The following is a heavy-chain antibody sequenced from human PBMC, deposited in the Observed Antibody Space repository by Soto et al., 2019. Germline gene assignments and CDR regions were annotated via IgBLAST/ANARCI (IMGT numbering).Heavy chain of an antibody. CDR2: ISSSSSYI. CDR3: ARGRDHYYYYYYMDV. J-gene: IGHJ6*03. Sequence: ESGGGLVKPGGSLRLSCAASGFTFSSYSMNWVRQAPGKGLEWVSSISSSSSYIYYADSVKGRFTISRDNAKNSLYLQMNSLRAEDTAVYYCARGRDHYYYYYYMDVWGKGTTVTVSS. V-gene: IGHV3-21*01. CDR1: GFTFSSYS.